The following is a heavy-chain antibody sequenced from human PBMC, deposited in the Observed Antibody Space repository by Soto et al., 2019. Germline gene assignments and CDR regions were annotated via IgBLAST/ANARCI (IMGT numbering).Heavy chain of an antibody. CDR1: GYSFTRWD. V-gene: IGHV1-8*01. D-gene: IGHD1-26*01. Sequence: QVQLVQSGTEVKKPGASVKVSCKVSGYSFTRWDINWVRQATGQGLEWMGWMNPTSGHTGYALKFQGRVTMTRDTSISTAYMELSSLTSEATAVYYCTRGEWELSYWGQGTLVTVSS. CDR2: MNPTSGHT. J-gene: IGHJ4*02. CDR3: TRGEWELSY.